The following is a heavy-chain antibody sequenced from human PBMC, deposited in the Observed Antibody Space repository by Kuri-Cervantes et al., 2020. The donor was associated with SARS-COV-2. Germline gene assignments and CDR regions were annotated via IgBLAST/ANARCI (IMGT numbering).Heavy chain of an antibody. J-gene: IGHJ4*02. V-gene: IGHV4-39*01. CDR1: GGSISSSSYY. CDR2: IYYSVST. Sequence: SETLSLTCTVSGGSISSSSYYWGWIRQPPGKGLEWIGSIYYSVSTYYNPSLKSRVTISVDTSKNQFSLKLSSVTAADTAVYYCARLVPYYDFWSGSYYFDYWGQGTLVTVSS. D-gene: IGHD3-3*01. CDR3: ARLVPYYDFWSGSYYFDY.